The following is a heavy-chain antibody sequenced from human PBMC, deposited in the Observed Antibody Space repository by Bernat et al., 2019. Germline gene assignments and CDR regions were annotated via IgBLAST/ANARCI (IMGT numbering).Heavy chain of an antibody. CDR2: ISYHGRKN. CDR3: AKEVVRGVLIRSMDV. J-gene: IGHJ6*02. Sequence: QVQLVESGGGVVQPGRSLRLSCAASGFAFSTYGMHWVRQGPGKGLEWVAVISYHGRKNYHADSVKGRFTISRDNSNNTLYLQMNSLRAEDTGVYYCAKEVVRGVLIRSMDVWGQGTTVTVSS. V-gene: IGHV3-30*19. D-gene: IGHD3-10*01. CDR1: GFAFSTYG.